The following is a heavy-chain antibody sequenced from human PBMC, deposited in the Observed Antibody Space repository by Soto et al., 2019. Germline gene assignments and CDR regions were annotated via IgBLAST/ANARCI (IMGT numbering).Heavy chain of an antibody. CDR2: IYYSGST. CDR3: ARGLNSFQSYRYYYFDY. D-gene: IGHD3-16*02. Sequence: SETLSLTCTVSGGSISSGGYYWSWIRQHPGKGLEWIGYIYYSGSTYYNPSLKSRVTISVDTSKNQFSLKLSSVTAADTAVYYCARGLNSFQSYRYYYFDYWGQGTLVTVSS. CDR1: GGSISSGGYY. V-gene: IGHV4-31*03. J-gene: IGHJ4*02.